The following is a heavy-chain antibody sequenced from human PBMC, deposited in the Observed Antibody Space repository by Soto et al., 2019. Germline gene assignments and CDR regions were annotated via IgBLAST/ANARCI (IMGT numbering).Heavy chain of an antibody. CDR3: ARGVVRDWFDP. Sequence: QVQLVQSGAEVKKPGASVKVSCKASGYTFVNYIINWVRQAPGQGLEWMGWISPYNGNTEYLQEFQGRVTMTTDTSTSTADMELRSLRSDDTAIYYCARGVVRDWFDPWGLGTLVTVSS. CDR2: ISPYNGNT. J-gene: IGHJ5*02. V-gene: IGHV1-18*04. CDR1: GYTFVNYI.